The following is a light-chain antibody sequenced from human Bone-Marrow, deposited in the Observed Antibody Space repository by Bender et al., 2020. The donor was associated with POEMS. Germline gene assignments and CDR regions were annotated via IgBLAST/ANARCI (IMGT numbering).Light chain of an antibody. CDR2: SNN. CDR1: YSNIGSNP. CDR3: AAWDDSLNGYV. V-gene: IGLV1-44*01. J-gene: IGLJ1*01. Sequence: QSVLTQPPSASGTPGQGVTISCSGSYSNIGSNPVNWYQQLPGTAPKLLIYSNNQRPSGVPDRFSGSKSGTSASLAISGLQSEDEADYYCAAWDDSLNGYVFGTGTKVTVL.